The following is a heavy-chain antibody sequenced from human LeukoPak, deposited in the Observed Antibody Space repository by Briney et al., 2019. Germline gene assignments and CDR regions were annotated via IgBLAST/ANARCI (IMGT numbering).Heavy chain of an antibody. CDR2: ITSSSSYI. D-gene: IGHD2-2*01. CDR3: ASHVRYCSSTSCSDY. Sequence: PGGSLRLSCAASGFTLRGYSMSWVRQAPGKGLEWVSYITSSSSYIYYADSVKGRFTISRDNSKNTLYLQMNSLRAGDTAVYYCASHVRYCSSTSCSDYWDQGTLVTVSS. J-gene: IGHJ4*02. V-gene: IGHV3-21*04. CDR1: GFTLRGYS.